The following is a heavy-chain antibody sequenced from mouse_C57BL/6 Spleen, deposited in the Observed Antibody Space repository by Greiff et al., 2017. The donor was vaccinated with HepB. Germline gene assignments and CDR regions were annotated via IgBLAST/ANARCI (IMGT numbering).Heavy chain of an antibody. CDR1: GYAFSSSW. V-gene: IGHV1-82*01. J-gene: IGHJ2*01. CDR3: ARDGYYYFDY. Sequence: VKLQQSGPELVKPGASVKISCKASGYAFSSSWMNWVKQRPGQGLEWIGRIYPGDGDTNYNGKFKGKATLTADKSSSTAYMQLSSLTSEDSAVYFCARDGYYYFDYWGQGTTLTVSS. D-gene: IGHD2-3*01. CDR2: IYPGDGDT.